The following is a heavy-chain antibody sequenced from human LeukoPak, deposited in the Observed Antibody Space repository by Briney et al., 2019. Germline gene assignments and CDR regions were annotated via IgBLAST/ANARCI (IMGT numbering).Heavy chain of an antibody. D-gene: IGHD6-19*01. J-gene: IGHJ4*02. Sequence: WASVKVSCKASGYTFTSYGISWVRQAPGQGLEWMGWISAYNGNTNYAQKLQGRVTMTTDTSTSTAYMELRSLRSDDTAVYYCARNLPIAVAGPIDYWGQGTLVTVSS. V-gene: IGHV1-18*01. CDR3: ARNLPIAVAGPIDY. CDR2: ISAYNGNT. CDR1: GYTFTSYG.